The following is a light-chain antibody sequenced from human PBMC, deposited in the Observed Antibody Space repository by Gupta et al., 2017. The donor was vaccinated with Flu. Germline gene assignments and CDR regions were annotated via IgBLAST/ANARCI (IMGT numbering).Light chain of an antibody. CDR1: QSVLYSSNNKSY. Sequence: LGERASINCKSSQSVLYSSNNKSYLAWYQQKPGQPPNLLIYWASTRESGVPDRFSGSGSGTDFTLTISSLQAEDVAVYYCHQYDKKAHTFGQGTRVEIK. CDR2: WAS. J-gene: IGKJ1*01. V-gene: IGKV4-1*01. CDR3: HQYDKKAHT.